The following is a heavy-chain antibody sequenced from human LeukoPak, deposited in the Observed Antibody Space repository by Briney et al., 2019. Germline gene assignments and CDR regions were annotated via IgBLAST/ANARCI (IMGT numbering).Heavy chain of an antibody. CDR1: GYTFTSYW. CDR2: LYPDDSDT. CDR3: GRNYVSGSHLWYLDY. Sequence: GESLKISCKVSGYTFTSYWIGWVRQMPGKGLEWMGILYPDDSDTRYSLSFQGQVSISADKSISTTYLQWSSLKASDTAMYYCGRNYVSGSHLWYLDYWGQGTLVTVSS. J-gene: IGHJ4*02. V-gene: IGHV5-51*01. D-gene: IGHD3-10*01.